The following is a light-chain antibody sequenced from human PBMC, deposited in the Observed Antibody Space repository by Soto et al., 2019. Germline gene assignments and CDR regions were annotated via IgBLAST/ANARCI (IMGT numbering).Light chain of an antibody. Sequence: QSVLTQPASVSGSPGQSITISCTGTSSDVGGYNYVSWYQQHPGKAPKLMIYDVSNRPSGVSNRFSGSKSGNTASLTISGLQAEDEADYYCSSYTSSSTSLVVFGGGTKVNVL. CDR3: SSYTSSSTSLVV. V-gene: IGLV2-14*01. CDR2: DVS. CDR1: SSDVGGYNY. J-gene: IGLJ2*01.